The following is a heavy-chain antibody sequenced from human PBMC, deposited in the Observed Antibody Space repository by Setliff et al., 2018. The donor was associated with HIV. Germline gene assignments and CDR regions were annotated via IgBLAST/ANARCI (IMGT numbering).Heavy chain of an antibody. CDR3: ARGQYCGGDCYSV. Sequence: WASVKVSCKASGYTFTGYYMHWVRQAPGQGLEWMGWINPNSGDTNYAQKFQGRVTTTRDTSISTAYMELSRLRSDDTAVYYCARGQYCGGDCYSVWGQGTLVTVSS. J-gene: IGHJ4*02. CDR1: GYTFTGYY. CDR2: INPNSGDT. D-gene: IGHD2-21*02. V-gene: IGHV1-2*02.